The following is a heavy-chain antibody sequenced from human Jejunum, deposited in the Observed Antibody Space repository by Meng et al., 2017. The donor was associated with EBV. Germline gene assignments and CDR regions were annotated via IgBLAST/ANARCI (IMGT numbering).Heavy chain of an antibody. D-gene: IGHD3-16*02. CDR1: RGVFRGYH. CDR3: ARVAFSYTTRSLDS. J-gene: IGHJ4*02. V-gene: IGHV4-34*02. Sequence: VQPPQVGAGLVEALETLSLTLPLFRGVFRGYHWSWIRQHPGKGVEWIGESNHSGSTNYNPSLRGRVTISVETSQNQFSLRLNSVTAADTAVYYCARVAFSYTTRSLDSWGQGTLVTVSS. CDR2: SNHSGST.